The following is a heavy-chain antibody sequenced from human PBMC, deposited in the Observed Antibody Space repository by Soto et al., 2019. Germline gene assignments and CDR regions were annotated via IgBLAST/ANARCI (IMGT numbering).Heavy chain of an antibody. CDR3: AKGAGPPWFDP. CDR2: ICASGSN. V-gene: IGHV4-4*07. Sequence: QVQLQESGPGLVKPSETLSLTCTVSGDSVASYYWSWIRQPAGQGLQWIGRICASGSNNCGAGRGATTYSPSLKSRVTMSVDTSKNQFSLKLSSVTAADTAIYYCAKGAGPPWFDPWGQGTLVTVSS. CDR1: GDSVASYY. J-gene: IGHJ5*02.